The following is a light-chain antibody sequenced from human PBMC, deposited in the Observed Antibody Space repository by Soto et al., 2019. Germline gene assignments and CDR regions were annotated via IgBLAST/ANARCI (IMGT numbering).Light chain of an antibody. CDR1: SSEIGSYNY. J-gene: IGLJ3*02. Sequence: QSALTQPASVSGSPGQSITISCTGTSSEIGSYNYVSWYQHHPGKAPKLIIYDVTSRPSGISNRFSGAKSGNTASLTISGLQAEDEADYYCNSYTSTTYWVFGGGTQLTVL. V-gene: IGLV2-14*03. CDR3: NSYTSTTYWV. CDR2: DVT.